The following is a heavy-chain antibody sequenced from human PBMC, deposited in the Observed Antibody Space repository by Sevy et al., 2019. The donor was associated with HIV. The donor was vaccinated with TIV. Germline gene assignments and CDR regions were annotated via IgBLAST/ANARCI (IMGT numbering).Heavy chain of an antibody. D-gene: IGHD2-2*01. CDR1: GGSISSSNW. J-gene: IGHJ5*02. Sequence: SETLSLTCAVSGGSISSSNWWSWVRQPPGKGLERIGEIYRSGSTNYNPSLKSRVTISVDKSKNQFSLKLSSVTAADTAVYYCARVGGGYCSSTSCYLGPWFDPWGQRTLVTVSS. V-gene: IGHV4-4*02. CDR2: IYRSGST. CDR3: ARVGGGYCSSTSCYLGPWFDP.